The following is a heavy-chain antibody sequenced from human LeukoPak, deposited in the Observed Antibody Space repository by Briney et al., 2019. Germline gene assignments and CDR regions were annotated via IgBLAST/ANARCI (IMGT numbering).Heavy chain of an antibody. CDR3: ASNMGQWLFSV. CDR1: GGSISSYY. D-gene: IGHD6-19*01. J-gene: IGHJ4*02. Sequence: SETLSLTCTVYGGSISSYYWSWIRQPPGKGLEWIGYIYYSGSTNYNPSLKSRVTISVDTSKNQFSLKLSSVTAADTAVDYCASNMGQWLFSVWGQGTLVTVSS. CDR2: IYYSGST. V-gene: IGHV4-59*08.